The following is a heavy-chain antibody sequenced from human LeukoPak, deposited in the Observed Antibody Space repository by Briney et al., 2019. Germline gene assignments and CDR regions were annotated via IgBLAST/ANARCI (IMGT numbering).Heavy chain of an antibody. V-gene: IGHV1-3*01. D-gene: IGHD3-22*01. Sequence: ASVKVSCKTSGYIFTSYAVHWVRQAPGQRLEWMGWINVGNGNTKYSQKFQGRVTITRDTSASTAYMELSSLRSDDTAVYYCARDRHYYDSSGYYLFDYWGQGTLVTVSS. CDR1: GYIFTSYA. CDR3: ARDRHYYDSSGYYLFDY. CDR2: INVGNGNT. J-gene: IGHJ4*02.